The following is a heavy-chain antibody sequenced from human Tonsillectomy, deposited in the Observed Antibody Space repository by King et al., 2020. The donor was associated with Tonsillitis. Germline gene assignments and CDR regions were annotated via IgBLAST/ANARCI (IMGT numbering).Heavy chain of an antibody. V-gene: IGHV4-39*01. J-gene: IGHJ4*02. CDR2: MYYNGAI. D-gene: IGHD1-26*01. CDR3: ARYVSGSFDY. CDR1: AGSISSSDHY. Sequence: LQLQESGPGVVKPSETLSLTCTVSAGSISSSDHYWAWIRPPPGTGLEWIGYMYYNGAIFYNPSLKSRITISGGTSENRFSLKLSSVTAADTAVYLCARYVSGSFDYWGQGALVTVSS.